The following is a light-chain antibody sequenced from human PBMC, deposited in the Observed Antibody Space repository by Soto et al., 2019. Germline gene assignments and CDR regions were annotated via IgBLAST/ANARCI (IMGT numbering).Light chain of an antibody. Sequence: IQMTQSPSTLSASVGDRVTIACRASQGIKNDLAWYQQKPGRAPKLLIYAASSFHSGVPSRFSGSGSGTDFTLTISSLQPEDFATYYCLQDYSYPYTFGQGTKLEIK. CDR2: AAS. CDR3: LQDYSYPYT. J-gene: IGKJ2*01. CDR1: QGIKND. V-gene: IGKV1-6*01.